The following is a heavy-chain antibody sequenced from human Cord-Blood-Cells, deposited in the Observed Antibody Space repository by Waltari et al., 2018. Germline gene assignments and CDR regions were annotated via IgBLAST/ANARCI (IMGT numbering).Heavy chain of an antibody. CDR3: ARDSYSGSYYLFDY. V-gene: IGHV3-7*01. J-gene: IGHJ4*02. D-gene: IGHD1-26*01. Sequence: EVQLVESGGGLVQPGGSLRLPCAASGFTFGSYGMSWVRQAPGKGLEWVANIKQDGSEKYYVDSVKGRFTISRDNAKNSLYLQMNSLRAEDTAVYYCARDSYSGSYYLFDYWGQGTLVTVSS. CDR2: IKQDGSEK. CDR1: GFTFGSYG.